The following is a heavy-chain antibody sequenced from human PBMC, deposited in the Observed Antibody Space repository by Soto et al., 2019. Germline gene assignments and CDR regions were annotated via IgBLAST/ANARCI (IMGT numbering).Heavy chain of an antibody. D-gene: IGHD2-15*01. Sequence: QITLKESGPTLVKPTQTLTLTCTFSGFSLSSIGVGVGWIRQPPGQALERLGILYWDDDKHYSPSLKSRISIAKDTSKDQVVLTLTNMDPVDTATYYCAHTIVVVLTAHDAFDVWGQGTMVTVSS. CDR3: AHTIVVVLTAHDAFDV. CDR1: GFSLSSIGVG. V-gene: IGHV2-5*02. CDR2: LYWDDDK. J-gene: IGHJ3*01.